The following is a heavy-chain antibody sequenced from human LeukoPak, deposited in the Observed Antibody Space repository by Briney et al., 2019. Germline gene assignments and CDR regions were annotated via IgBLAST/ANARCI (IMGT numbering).Heavy chain of an antibody. J-gene: IGHJ4*02. Sequence: GGSLRLSCAASGLTFSSHWMHWVRQAPGKGLVWVSRITNDGSSTTYADSVKGRFTISRDNAKNMLYLQVNSLRAEDTAVYYCARGRGSATLPHFDYWGQGTLVTVSS. V-gene: IGHV3-74*01. CDR2: ITNDGSST. D-gene: IGHD5-24*01. CDR3: ARGRGSATLPHFDY. CDR1: GLTFSSHW.